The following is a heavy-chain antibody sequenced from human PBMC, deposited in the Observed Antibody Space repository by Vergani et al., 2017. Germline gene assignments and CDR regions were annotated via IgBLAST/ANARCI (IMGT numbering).Heavy chain of an antibody. J-gene: IGHJ4*02. V-gene: IGHV1-46*01. Sequence: QVQLVQSGAEVKKPGASVKVSCKASGYTFTSYYMHGVRQAPGQGLEWMGIINPSGGSTSYAQKFQGRVTMTRDTSTSTVYMELSRLRSEDTAVYYCARMTTVVNGKDYWGQGTLVTVSS. CDR3: ARMTTVVNGKDY. CDR1: GYTFTSYY. D-gene: IGHD4-23*01. CDR2: INPSGGST.